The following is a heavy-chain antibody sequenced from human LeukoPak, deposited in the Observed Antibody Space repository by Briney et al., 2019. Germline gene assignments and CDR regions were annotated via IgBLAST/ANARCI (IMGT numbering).Heavy chain of an antibody. V-gene: IGHV4-39*07. Sequence: SETLSLTCTVSGGSISSSSYYWGWIRQPPGKGLEWIGSIYYSGSTYYNPSLKSRVTISVDTSKNQFSLKLSSVTAADTAVYYCRGITMIVGAWGIDYWGQGTLVTVSS. CDR3: RGITMIVGAWGIDY. CDR1: GGSISSSSYY. CDR2: IYYSGST. J-gene: IGHJ4*02. D-gene: IGHD3-22*01.